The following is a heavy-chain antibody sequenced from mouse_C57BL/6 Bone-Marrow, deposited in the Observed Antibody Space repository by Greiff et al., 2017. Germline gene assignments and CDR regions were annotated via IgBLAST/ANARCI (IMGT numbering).Heavy chain of an antibody. J-gene: IGHJ3*01. V-gene: IGHV1-81*01. CDR1: GYTFTSYG. CDR3: ARPWVFAY. Sequence: LQESGAELARPGASVKLSCKASGYTFTSYGISWVKQRTGQGLEWIGEIYPRSGNTYYNEKFKGKATLTADKSSSTAYMELRSLTSEDSAVYFCARPWVFAYWGQGTLVTVSA. CDR2: IYPRSGNT.